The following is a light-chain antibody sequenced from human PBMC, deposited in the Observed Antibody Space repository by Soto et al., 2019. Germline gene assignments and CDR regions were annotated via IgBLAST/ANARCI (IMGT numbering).Light chain of an antibody. V-gene: IGKV3-20*01. Sequence: EIVLSQSRGTLYLSPGERATLSCRASQSVSSSYLAWYQQKPGPAPRLLIYVTSSRATGIPDRFSGSGSGTDFTLAISRMEPEDFSVYSCQHCGSSPSCGRGTKVELK. CDR2: VTS. CDR3: QHCGSSPS. J-gene: IGKJ1*01. CDR1: QSVSSSY.